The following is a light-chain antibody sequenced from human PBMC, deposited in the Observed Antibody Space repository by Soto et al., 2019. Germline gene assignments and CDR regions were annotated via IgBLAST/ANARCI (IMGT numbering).Light chain of an antibody. CDR2: DVL. J-gene: IGKJ1*01. V-gene: IGKV1-13*02. CDR3: QQFHSYPWT. CDR1: QGIGSA. Sequence: AIQLTQSPSSLSAFVGDRVTVTCRASQGIGSALAWYQQKPGKAPKLLISDVLTLESGVPSRFSGSGSGADFTLTISSLQPEDLATYYCQQFHSYPWTFGQGTKVEIK.